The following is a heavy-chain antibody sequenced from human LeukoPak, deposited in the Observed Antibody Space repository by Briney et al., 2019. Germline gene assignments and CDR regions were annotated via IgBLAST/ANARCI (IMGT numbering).Heavy chain of an antibody. Sequence: SQALSLTCTVSGGSISSGGYYWSWIRQHPGKGLEWIGYIYYSGSTYYNPSLKSRVTISVDTSKNQFSLKLSSVTAADTAMYYCARPHSGYETFDYWGQGTLVTVSS. CDR1: GGSISSGGYY. J-gene: IGHJ4*02. CDR3: ARPHSGYETFDY. D-gene: IGHD5-12*01. V-gene: IGHV4-31*03. CDR2: IYYSGST.